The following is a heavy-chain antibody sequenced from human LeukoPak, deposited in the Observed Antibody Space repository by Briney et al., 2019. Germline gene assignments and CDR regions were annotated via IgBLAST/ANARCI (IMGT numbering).Heavy chain of an antibody. J-gene: IGHJ1*01. CDR2: IYPRDGST. CDR3: ARGVVGDSSGWYAHKYFQH. V-gene: IGHV1-46*01. CDR1: GYAFTSNY. Sequence: ASVKVSCKASGYAFTSNYIHWVRQAPGQRLEWMGMIYPRDGSTSYAQKFQGRVTVTRDTSTSTVHMELSSLRSEDTAVYYCARGVVGDSSGWYAHKYFQHWGQGTLVTVSS. D-gene: IGHD6-19*01.